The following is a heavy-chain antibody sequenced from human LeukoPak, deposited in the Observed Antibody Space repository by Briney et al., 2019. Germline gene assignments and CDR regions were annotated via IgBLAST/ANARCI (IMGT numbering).Heavy chain of an antibody. V-gene: IGHV3-74*01. CDR2: INTHGSST. CDR3: LAGYYYYYMDV. D-gene: IGHD3-16*01. CDR1: GFAFSNYW. J-gene: IGHJ6*03. Sequence: PGGSLRLSCAASGFAFSNYWLHWVRQAPGKGLEWVARINTHGSSTNYAGSVKGRFTISRDNAKNTLYLQMTSLSAEDTAVYYALAGYYYYYMDVWGKGTTVTVSS.